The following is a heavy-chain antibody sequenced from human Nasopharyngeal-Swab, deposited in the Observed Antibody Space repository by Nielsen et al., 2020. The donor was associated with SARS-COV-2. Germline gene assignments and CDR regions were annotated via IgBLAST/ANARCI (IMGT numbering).Heavy chain of an antibody. J-gene: IGHJ4*02. CDR3: ARGFLLYSGTSDY. CDR1: GYTLTELS. V-gene: IGHV1-24*01. CDR2: FDPEDGET. D-gene: IGHD1-26*01. Sequence: ASVKVSCKVSGYTLTELSMHWVRQAPGKGLEWVGGFDPEDGETIYAQKFQGRVTMTEDTSTDTAYMELSSLTSEDTAVYYCARGFLLYSGTSDYWGQGTLVTVSS.